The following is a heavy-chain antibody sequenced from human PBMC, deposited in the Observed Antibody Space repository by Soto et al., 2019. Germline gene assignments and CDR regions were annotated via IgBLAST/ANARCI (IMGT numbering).Heavy chain of an antibody. D-gene: IGHD3-9*01. CDR2: ISAYNGNT. CDR3: ARALPTYYDILTGPPLSERGHVDY. J-gene: IGHJ4*02. V-gene: IGHV1-18*01. Sequence: ASVKVSCKASGYTFTSYGISWVRQAPGQGLEWMGWISAYNGNTNYAQKLQGRVTMTTDTSTSTAYMELRSLRSDDTAVYYCARALPTYYDILTGPPLSERGHVDYWGQGTLVTVSS. CDR1: GYTFTSYG.